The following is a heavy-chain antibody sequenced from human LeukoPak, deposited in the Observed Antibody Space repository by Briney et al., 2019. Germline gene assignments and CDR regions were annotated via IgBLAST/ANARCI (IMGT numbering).Heavy chain of an antibody. CDR3: ARLRHYYGSGNTYYFGIDV. Sequence: SETLSLTCTVSDGSISNYYWSCIRQPPGRGLEWVGYVYYRGTTNYNPSLTSRVTISLDTSKKQFSLNLRSVTAADTAVYFCARLRHYYGSGNTYYFGIDVWGQGTTVTVSS. J-gene: IGHJ6*02. CDR2: VYYRGTT. V-gene: IGHV4-59*08. D-gene: IGHD3-10*01. CDR1: DGSISNYY.